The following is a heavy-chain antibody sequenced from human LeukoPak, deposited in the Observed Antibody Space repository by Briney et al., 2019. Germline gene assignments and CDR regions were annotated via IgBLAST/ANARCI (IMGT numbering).Heavy chain of an antibody. V-gene: IGHV1-3*01. J-gene: IGHJ5*02. D-gene: IGHD2-2*01. CDR3: ARAPYCSSTSCMGFDP. CDR1: GYTFTSYA. Sequence: ASVKVSRKASGYTFTSYAMHWVRQAPGQRLEWMGWINAGNGNTKYSQKFQGRVTITRDTSASTAYMELSSLRSEDTAVYYCARAPYCSSTSCMGFDPWGQGTLVTVSS. CDR2: INAGNGNT.